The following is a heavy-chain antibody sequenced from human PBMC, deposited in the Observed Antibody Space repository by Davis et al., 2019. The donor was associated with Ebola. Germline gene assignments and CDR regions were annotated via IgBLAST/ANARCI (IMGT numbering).Heavy chain of an antibody. D-gene: IGHD6-13*01. Sequence: PGGSLRLSCKVSGYSFTTYWIAWVRQTPVKGLEWMGVIFSGDSDTRYRPPFEGQVTISVDRSITTAYLQWSSLKASDSAMYYCARQESLYGSIDTWGQGTLVTVSS. J-gene: IGHJ5*02. CDR3: ARQESLYGSIDT. V-gene: IGHV5-51*01. CDR1: GYSFTTYW. CDR2: IFSGDSDT.